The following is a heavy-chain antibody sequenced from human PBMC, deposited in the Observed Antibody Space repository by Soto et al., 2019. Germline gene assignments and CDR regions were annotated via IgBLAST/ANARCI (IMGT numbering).Heavy chain of an antibody. CDR3: ARDLEGTVTGLGAFGV. Sequence: QVQLQESGQRLVKPSQTLSLTCTVSGGSIRNDNFYWSYLRQRPGKGLEWIGYISYSGFTFHHPSLGSRGVILVVPANNEFFLILNAVTAADPAVYYCARDLEGTVTGLGAFGVWGRGTMGTVSS. J-gene: IGHJ3*01. V-gene: IGHV4-31*03. CDR1: GGSIRNDNFY. D-gene: IGHD4-17*01. CDR2: ISYSGFT.